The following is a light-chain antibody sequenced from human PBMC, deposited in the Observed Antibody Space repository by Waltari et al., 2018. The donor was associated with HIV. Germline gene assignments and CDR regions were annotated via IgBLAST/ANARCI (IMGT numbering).Light chain of an antibody. CDR3: QQYNSDFYT. Sequence: IQMTQSPSILSASVGDPVTITCQASQNVDSWLAWYQQRPGRAPKLLIYKASTLEFGVPARFSGSGSGTDFTLTINSLHPDDFATYYCQQYNSDFYTFGQGTRLDLK. CDR2: KAS. CDR1: QNVDSW. J-gene: IGKJ2*01. V-gene: IGKV1-5*03.